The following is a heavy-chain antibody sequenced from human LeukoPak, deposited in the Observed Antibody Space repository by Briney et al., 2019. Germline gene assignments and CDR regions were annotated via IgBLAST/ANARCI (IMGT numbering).Heavy chain of an antibody. CDR1: GGSISSYY. Sequence: PSETLSLTCTVSGGSISSYYWSWIRQPPGKGLEWIGYIYYSGSTNYNPSLKSRVTISVDTSKNQFSLKLSSVTAADTAVYYCARHIIEYSSSALFDYWGQGTLVILSS. CDR2: IYYSGST. D-gene: IGHD6-6*01. V-gene: IGHV4-59*01. J-gene: IGHJ4*02. CDR3: ARHIIEYSSSALFDY.